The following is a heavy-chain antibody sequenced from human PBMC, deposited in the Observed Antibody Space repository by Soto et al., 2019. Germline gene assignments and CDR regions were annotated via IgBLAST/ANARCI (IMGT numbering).Heavy chain of an antibody. CDR2: ISAYNGNT. J-gene: IGHJ6*03. D-gene: IGHD2-2*01. V-gene: IGHV1-18*01. CDR3: ARALGYCSSTSCWENYYYYMDV. CDR1: GYTFTSYG. Sequence: ASVNVSCKASGYTFTSYGISWVRQAPGQGLEWMGWISAYNGNTNYAQKLQGRVTMTTDTSTSTAYMELRSLRSDDTAVYYCARALGYCSSTSCWENYYYYMDVWGKGTTVTVSS.